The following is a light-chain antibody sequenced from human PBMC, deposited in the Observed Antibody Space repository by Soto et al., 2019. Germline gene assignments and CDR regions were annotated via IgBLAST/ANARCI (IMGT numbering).Light chain of an antibody. CDR3: QQYNSYRWT. Sequence: DIQMTQSHSTLSASVGDRVTITCRASQSISSWLAWYQQKPGKAPKLLIYDASSLESGVPSRFSGSGSGTEFTLTISSLQPDDFATYYCQQYNSYRWTFGQGTKVEIK. CDR2: DAS. CDR1: QSISSW. J-gene: IGKJ1*01. V-gene: IGKV1-5*01.